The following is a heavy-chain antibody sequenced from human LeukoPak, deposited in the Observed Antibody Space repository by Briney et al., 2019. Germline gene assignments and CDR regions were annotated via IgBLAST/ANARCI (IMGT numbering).Heavy chain of an antibody. V-gene: IGHV4-59*08. CDR1: GGSSGGYD. Sequence: SEPLALTGIYPGGSSGGYDWSWIRQPPGKGLEWIGYVYYSGSTNYNPSLKSRVTISIDTSKNQFSLKLSSVTAADTAVYYCARSCTNGVCYRYWGKGTLVTVSS. J-gene: IGHJ4*02. CDR2: VYYSGST. D-gene: IGHD2-8*01. CDR3: ARSCTNGVCYRY.